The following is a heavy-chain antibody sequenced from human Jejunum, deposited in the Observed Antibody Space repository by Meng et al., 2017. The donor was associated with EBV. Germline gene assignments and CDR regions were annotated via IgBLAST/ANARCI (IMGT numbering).Heavy chain of an antibody. V-gene: IGHV4-34*01. CDR3: ARLGGYASGTYYPINP. CDR2: INHGGGA. D-gene: IGHD3-10*01. CDR1: GGSFSDYY. J-gene: IGHJ5*02. Sequence: VQRPQWSAGLLTSSETPSLTCAVYGGSFSDYYWTWIRQPPGKGLEWIGEINHGGGAIYNPSLKSRVTISVDTSKNQFSLKLSSVTAADTAVYYCARLGGYASGTYYPINPWGQGTLVTVSS.